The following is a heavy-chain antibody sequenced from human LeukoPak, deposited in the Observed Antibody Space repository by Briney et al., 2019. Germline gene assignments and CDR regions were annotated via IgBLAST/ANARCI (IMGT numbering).Heavy chain of an antibody. CDR2: IKSKTDGGTT. D-gene: IGHD6-13*01. CDR3: VSAAGITFDY. J-gene: IGHJ4*02. Sequence: GGSLRLSCAASGFSFSIAWMSWVRQAPGKGLEWVGRIKSKTDGGTTDYAAPVKGRFTISRDDSKNTLYLQMNSLKTEDTAVYYCVSAAGITFDYWGQGTLVTVSS. V-gene: IGHV3-15*01. CDR1: GFSFSIAW.